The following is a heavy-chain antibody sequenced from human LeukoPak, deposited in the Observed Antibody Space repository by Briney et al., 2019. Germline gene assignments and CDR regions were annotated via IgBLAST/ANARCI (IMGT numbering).Heavy chain of an antibody. J-gene: IGHJ3*02. CDR2: ISSSGSTI. Sequence: GGSLRLSCAAFGFTFSSYEMNWVRQAPGKGLEWVSYISSSGSTIYYADSVKGRFTISRDNAKNSLYLQMNSLRAEDTAVYYCARDLRGNYDSSRYYLAGDDFDIWGQGTMVTVSS. V-gene: IGHV3-48*03. CDR3: ARDLRGNYDSSRYYLAGDDFDI. CDR1: GFTFSSYE. D-gene: IGHD3-22*01.